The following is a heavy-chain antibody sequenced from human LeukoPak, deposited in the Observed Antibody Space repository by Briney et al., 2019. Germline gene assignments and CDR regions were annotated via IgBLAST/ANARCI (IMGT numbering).Heavy chain of an antibody. D-gene: IGHD6-13*01. V-gene: IGHV4-31*03. Sequence: TSETLSLTCTVSGGSISSGGYYWSWIRQHPGKGLEWIGYIYYSGSTYYNPSLKSRVTISVDTSKNRFSLKLSSVTAADTAVYYCFGLRAAAGMDDAFDIWGQGTMVTVSS. CDR1: GGSISSGGYY. J-gene: IGHJ3*02. CDR3: FGLRAAAGMDDAFDI. CDR2: IYYSGST.